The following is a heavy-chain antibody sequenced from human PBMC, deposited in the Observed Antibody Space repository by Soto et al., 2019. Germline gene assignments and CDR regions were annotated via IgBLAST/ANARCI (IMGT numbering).Heavy chain of an antibody. CDR2: ISGSGGST. J-gene: IGHJ5*02. CDR3: AKHGDYGDARWFDP. V-gene: IGHV3-23*01. Sequence: PGGSLRLSCAASGFTFSSYAMSWVRQAPGKGLEWVSAISGSGGSTYYADSVKGRFTISRDNSKNTLYLQMNSLRADDTAVYYCAKHGDYGDARWFDPWGQGTLVTAPQ. D-gene: IGHD4-17*01. CDR1: GFTFSSYA.